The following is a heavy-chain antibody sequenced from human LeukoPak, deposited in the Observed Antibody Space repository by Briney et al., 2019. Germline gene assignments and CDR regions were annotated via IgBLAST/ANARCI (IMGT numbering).Heavy chain of an antibody. V-gene: IGHV3-23*01. CDR2: ITGSGDST. J-gene: IGHJ4*02. Sequence: PGGSLRLSCAASGITFSSYVMSWVRQAPGKGLEWVSAITGSGDSTYYADSVKGRFTISRDNSKNTLYLQMNSLRAEDTAVYYCAKRGPAGAGKSPDYFEYWGQGTRVTVSS. D-gene: IGHD6-19*01. CDR1: GITFSSYV. CDR3: AKRGPAGAGKSPDYFEY.